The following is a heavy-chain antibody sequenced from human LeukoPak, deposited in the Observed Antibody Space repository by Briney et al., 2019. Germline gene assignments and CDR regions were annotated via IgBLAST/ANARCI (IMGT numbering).Heavy chain of an antibody. CDR1: GGSISSSNW. CDR2: IYHSGST. CDR3: ASQYYDILTGQNGFDP. V-gene: IGHV4-4*02. Sequence: SGTLSLTCAVSGGSISSSNWWSWVRQPPGKGLEWIGEIYHSGSTNYNPSLKSRVTISVDTSKNQFSLKLSSVTAADTAVYYCASQYYDILTGQNGFDPWGQGTLVTVSS. J-gene: IGHJ5*02. D-gene: IGHD3-9*01.